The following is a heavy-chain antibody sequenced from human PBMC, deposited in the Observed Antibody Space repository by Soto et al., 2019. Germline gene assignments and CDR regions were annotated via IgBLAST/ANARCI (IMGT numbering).Heavy chain of an antibody. CDR1: GGSISSGGYY. CDR3: ARHLVVVAATPWFDP. Sequence: QVQLQESGPGLVKPSQTLSLTCTVSGGSISSGGYYWSWIRQHPGKGLEWIGYIYYSGSTYYNPSRRSRVTISVATSKNQFSLKLSSVTAADTAVYYCARHLVVVAATPWFDPWGQGTLVTVSS. V-gene: IGHV4-31*03. CDR2: IYYSGST. J-gene: IGHJ5*02. D-gene: IGHD2-15*01.